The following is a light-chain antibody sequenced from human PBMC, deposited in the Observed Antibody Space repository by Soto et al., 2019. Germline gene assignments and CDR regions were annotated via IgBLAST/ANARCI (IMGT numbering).Light chain of an antibody. CDR2: DGS. CDR3: QQYNSYSLT. J-gene: IGKJ4*01. Sequence: DIQMTQSPSTLSASVGDRVTITCRASQIISTWLAWYQQKPGKAPKLLIYDGSRLETGVPSRFSGSGSGTEFTLTISSLQPYDFATYYCQQYNSYSLTFGGGTKVEIK. CDR1: QIISTW. V-gene: IGKV1-5*01.